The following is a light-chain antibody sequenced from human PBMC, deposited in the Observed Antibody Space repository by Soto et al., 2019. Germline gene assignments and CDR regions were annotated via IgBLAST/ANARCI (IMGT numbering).Light chain of an antibody. Sequence: DIQMTQSPSSLSASVGDRVTITCRSSQSISSYLNWYQQKPGKAPKLLIYAASSLQSEVPSRFSGGGSGTDFTLTISSLQAEDFATYYCQQSYSIPWTFGQGTKVEIK. CDR1: QSISSY. CDR2: AAS. V-gene: IGKV1-39*01. J-gene: IGKJ1*01. CDR3: QQSYSIPWT.